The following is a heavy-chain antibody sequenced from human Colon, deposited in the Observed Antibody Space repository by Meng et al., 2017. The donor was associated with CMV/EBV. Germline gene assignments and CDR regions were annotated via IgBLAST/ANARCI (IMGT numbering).Heavy chain of an antibody. CDR1: GFTFSNYW. Sequence: GGSLRLSCAASGFTFSNYWMTWVRQAPGKGLEWVSVIYSGGLGHYADSVKGRFTIFRDNAKNTLYLQMNSLTAEDTAVYYCVRDSGYGGGCDYWGQGTLVTVSS. CDR2: IYSGGLG. D-gene: IGHD5-12*01. CDR3: VRDSGYGGGCDY. V-gene: IGHV3-66*01. J-gene: IGHJ4*02.